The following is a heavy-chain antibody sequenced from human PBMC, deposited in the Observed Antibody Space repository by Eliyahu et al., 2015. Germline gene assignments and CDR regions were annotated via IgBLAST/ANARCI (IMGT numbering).Heavy chain of an antibody. CDR2: LXGDGHSQ. CDR1: GXAASETG. D-gene: IGHD2-21*01. V-gene: IGHV3-33*01. CDR3: ARGIYYFDY. Sequence: QVHLVESGGGVVQPGRSLRLXCSLSGXAASETGLVWVRQXPGKGLGWVALLXGDGHSQXYADSVKGRFTISRDISRNTVYLQMTNLAVDDTAIYFCARGIYYFDYWGQGTLVTVST. J-gene: IGHJ4*02.